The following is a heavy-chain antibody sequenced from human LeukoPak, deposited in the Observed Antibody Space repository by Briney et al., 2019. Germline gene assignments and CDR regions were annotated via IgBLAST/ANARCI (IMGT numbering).Heavy chain of an antibody. D-gene: IGHD5-18*01. Sequence: PGKSLRLSCTGSGFTFSDYAMSWVRQAPGKGLEWVSSISSSSSYIYYADSVKGRFTISRDNAKNSLYLQMNSLRAEDTAVYYCARTLGVSQLWARHGMDVWGQGTTVTVSS. J-gene: IGHJ6*02. CDR2: ISSSSSYI. CDR1: GFTFSDYA. V-gene: IGHV3-21*01. CDR3: ARTLGVSQLWARHGMDV.